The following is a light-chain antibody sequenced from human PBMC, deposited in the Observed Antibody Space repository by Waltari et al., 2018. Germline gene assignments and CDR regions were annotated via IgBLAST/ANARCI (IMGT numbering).Light chain of an antibody. Sequence: QSALTQPASVSGSPGQSVTIFCTGTSNDVGGYNSVSWYQEHPGQATRVIIYDVSVRPSGVSDRFSCSKSGNTASLTISGLQAEDEADYYCSSQSSNNVVLFGGGTKLTVL. V-gene: IGLV2-14*01. CDR3: SSQSSNNVVL. CDR2: DVS. J-gene: IGLJ2*01. CDR1: SNDVGGYNS.